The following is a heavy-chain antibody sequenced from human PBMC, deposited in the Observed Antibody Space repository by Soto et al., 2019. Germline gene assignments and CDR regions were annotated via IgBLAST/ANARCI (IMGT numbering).Heavy chain of an antibody. CDR1: GGSFSGYY. D-gene: IGHD6-19*01. Sequence: PSETLSLTCAVYGGSFSGYYWSWIRQPPGKGLEWIGEINHSGSTNYNPSLKSRVTISVDTSKNQFSLKLSSVTAADTAVYYCARGDEAVAGYYYGMDVWGQGTTVTVSS. J-gene: IGHJ6*02. V-gene: IGHV4-34*01. CDR2: INHSGST. CDR3: ARGDEAVAGYYYGMDV.